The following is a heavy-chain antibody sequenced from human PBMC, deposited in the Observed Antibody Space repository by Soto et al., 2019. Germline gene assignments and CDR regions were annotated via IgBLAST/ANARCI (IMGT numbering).Heavy chain of an antibody. D-gene: IGHD2-15*01. CDR3: AKVGLDCSGGSCHAPFDY. CDR1: GFTFSSYA. Sequence: GGSLRLSCAASGFTFSSYAMSWVRQAPGKGLEWVSAISGSGGSTYYADSVKGRFTISRDNSKNTLYLQMNSLRAEDTAVYYCAKVGLDCSGGSCHAPFDYWGQGTLVTVSS. V-gene: IGHV3-23*01. CDR2: ISGSGGST. J-gene: IGHJ4*02.